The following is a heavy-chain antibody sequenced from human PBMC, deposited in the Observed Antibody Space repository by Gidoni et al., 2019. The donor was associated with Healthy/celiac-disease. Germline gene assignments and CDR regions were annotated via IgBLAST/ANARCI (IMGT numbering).Heavy chain of an antibody. CDR1: GYTFTSYY. Sequence: QVQLVQSGAEVKKPGASVKVSCKASGYTFTSYYMHWVRQAPGQGLEWMGIINPSGGSTSYAQKFQGRVTMTRDTSTSTVYMELSSLRSEDTAVYYCARAKYSSGWTGYGVFDIWGQGTMVTVSS. J-gene: IGHJ3*02. V-gene: IGHV1-46*03. CDR3: ARAKYSSGWTGYGVFDI. D-gene: IGHD6-19*01. CDR2: INPSGGST.